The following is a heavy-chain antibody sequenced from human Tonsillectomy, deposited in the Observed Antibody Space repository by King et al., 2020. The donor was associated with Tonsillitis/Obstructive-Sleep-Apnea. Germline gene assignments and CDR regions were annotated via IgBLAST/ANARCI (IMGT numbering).Heavy chain of an antibody. D-gene: IGHD6-13*01. CDR1: GGSISSYY. Sequence: QLQESGPGLVKPSETLSLTCTVSGGSISSYYWSWIRQPRGKGLEWIGYIYYSGSTNYNPSLKSRVTISVDTSKNQFSLKLSSVTAADTAVYYCARKGAIAAAGKFDYWGQGTLVTVSS. CDR2: IYYSGST. V-gene: IGHV4-59*01. CDR3: ARKGAIAAAGKFDY. J-gene: IGHJ4*02.